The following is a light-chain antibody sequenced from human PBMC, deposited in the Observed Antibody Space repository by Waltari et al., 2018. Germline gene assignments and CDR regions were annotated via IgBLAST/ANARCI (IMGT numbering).Light chain of an antibody. CDR3: QQYNNLQT. V-gene: IGKV3D-15*01. J-gene: IGKJ2*01. Sequence: EIVMTQSPAALSVSPAERATRSCMAIQSVTSNLAGYQKKRGHSPRLLIYDAPIRATGIPARFRGRGSGTEFTLTISSLQSEDCAVYYCQQYNNLQTFGQGTKLELK. CDR2: DAP. CDR1: QSVTSN.